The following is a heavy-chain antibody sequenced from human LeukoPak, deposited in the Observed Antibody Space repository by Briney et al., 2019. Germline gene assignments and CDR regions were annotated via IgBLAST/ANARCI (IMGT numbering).Heavy chain of an antibody. CDR1: GFTFSSYA. J-gene: IGHJ5*02. CDR3: ARGLVLVPIYNWFDP. CDR2: ISYDGSNK. Sequence: GGSLRLSCAASGFTFSSYAMHRVRQAPGKGLEWVAVISYDGSNKYYADSVKGRFTISRDNSKNTLYLQMNSLRAEDTAVYYCARGLVLVPIYNWFDPWGQGTLVTVSS. V-gene: IGHV3-30-3*01. D-gene: IGHD6-13*01.